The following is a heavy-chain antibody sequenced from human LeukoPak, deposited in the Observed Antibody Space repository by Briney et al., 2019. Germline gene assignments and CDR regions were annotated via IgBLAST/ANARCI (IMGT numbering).Heavy chain of an antibody. CDR3: ARGGWVVVPAAIPPMDV. V-gene: IGHV1-8*01. D-gene: IGHD2-2*01. J-gene: IGHJ6*02. CDR1: GYTFTSYD. Sequence: ASVKVSCKASGYTFTSYDINWVRQATGQGHEWMGWMNPNSGNTGYAQKFQGRVTMTRNTSISTAYMELSSLRSEDTAVYYCARGGWVVVPAAIPPMDVWGQGTTVTVSS. CDR2: MNPNSGNT.